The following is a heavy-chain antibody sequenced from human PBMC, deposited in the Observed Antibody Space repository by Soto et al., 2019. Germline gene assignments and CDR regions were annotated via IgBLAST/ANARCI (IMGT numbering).Heavy chain of an antibody. J-gene: IGHJ4*02. CDR2: MNPSNGNT. V-gene: IGHV1-8*01. D-gene: IGHD1-26*01. Sequence: QVQLVQSGAEVKKPGASVRVSCKASGYTFTSYDINWVRQATGRGLEWMGWMNPSNGNTGYAQKFQGRVTMTRDTSISTAYMELSSLTSADTAVYYCARFVRHQLPTIDYWGQGALVTVSS. CDR1: GYTFTSYD. CDR3: ARFVRHQLPTIDY.